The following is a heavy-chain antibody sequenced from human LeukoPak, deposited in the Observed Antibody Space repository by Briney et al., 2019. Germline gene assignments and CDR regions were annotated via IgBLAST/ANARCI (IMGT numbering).Heavy chain of an antibody. CDR1: GFPFSSYS. CDR2: ISSSRTT. V-gene: IGHV3-48*04. J-gene: IGHJ6*04. D-gene: IGHD3-10*02. CDR3: AELGITMIGGV. Sequence: GGSLRLSCAASGFPFSSYSMNWVRQAPGEGLEWVSYISSSRTTSYADSVKGRFTISRDNAKNSLYLQMNSLRAEDTAVYYCAELGITMIGGVWGKGTTVTISS.